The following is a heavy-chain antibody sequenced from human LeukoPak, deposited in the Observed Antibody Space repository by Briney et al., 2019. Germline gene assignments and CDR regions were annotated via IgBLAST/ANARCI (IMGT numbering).Heavy chain of an antibody. V-gene: IGHV4-39*07. Sequence: SETLSLTCTVSGGSISTSNYYWGWIRQPPGKGLEWIGNIFYSGSTYYSPSLRSRVTISLDTSRNQFSLKLNSVTAADTAVYYCARAGEMATIFTYWGQGTLVTVSS. CDR1: GGSISTSNYY. CDR2: IFYSGST. J-gene: IGHJ4*02. D-gene: IGHD5-24*01. CDR3: ARAGEMATIFTY.